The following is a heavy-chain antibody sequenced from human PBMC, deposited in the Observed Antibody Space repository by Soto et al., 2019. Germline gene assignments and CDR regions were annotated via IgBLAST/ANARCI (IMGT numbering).Heavy chain of an antibody. V-gene: IGHV5-51*01. Sequence: GESLKISCKGSGYSFTTYWIAWVRQMPGKALEWMGIIYPGDSDTRYSPSFQGQVTITADKSISTAYLQWSSLKASDTAMYYCAINSGYDITSFDYWGQGTLVTVSS. CDR3: AINSGYDITSFDY. J-gene: IGHJ4*02. D-gene: IGHD5-12*01. CDR2: IYPGDSDT. CDR1: GYSFTTYW.